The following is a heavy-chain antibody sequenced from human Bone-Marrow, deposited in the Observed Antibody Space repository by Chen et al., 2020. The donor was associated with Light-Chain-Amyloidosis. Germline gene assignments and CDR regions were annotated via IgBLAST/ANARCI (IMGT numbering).Heavy chain of an antibody. Sequence: QVQLVESGGGVVQPGRSLRPSCAASGLMFSNFGMHWVRQAPGKGLEWVAVMWYDGSNKFYADPVKGRFTISRDNSRNTLYLQMDSLRAEDTAFYYCARAGSYRFSVSGAFDIWGQGTMVTVSS. CDR1: GLMFSNFG. CDR2: MWYDGSNK. V-gene: IGHV3-33*01. CDR3: ARAGSYRFSVSGAFDI. J-gene: IGHJ3*02. D-gene: IGHD3-16*02.